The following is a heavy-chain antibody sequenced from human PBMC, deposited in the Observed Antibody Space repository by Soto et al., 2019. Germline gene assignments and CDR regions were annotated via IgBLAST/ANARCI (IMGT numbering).Heavy chain of an antibody. V-gene: IGHV3-11*01. CDR1: GFTFSYYY. Sequence: GGSLILSCAASGFTFSYYYMSWIHQAPGKGLEWVSYISSSASAIYYADSVKGRFTISRDNAKNSLYLQMNSLRAEDTAVYYCARDRYGDKAFDYWGQGTLVTVSS. CDR2: ISSSASAI. CDR3: ARDRYGDKAFDY. J-gene: IGHJ4*02. D-gene: IGHD4-17*01.